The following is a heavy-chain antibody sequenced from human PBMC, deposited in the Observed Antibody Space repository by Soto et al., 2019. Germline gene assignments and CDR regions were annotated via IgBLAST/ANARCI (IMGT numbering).Heavy chain of an antibody. V-gene: IGHV4-61*01. CDR2: IASIAGT. D-gene: IGHD2-21*01. J-gene: IGHJ4*02. Sequence: QVQLQESGPGLVKPSETLSLTCTVSSGSVKSGSYYWSWLRQPPGKGLEWIGYIASIAGTNINASLQSRVAISLDTSENQFSLKLTSVTAADTAIDFCAREHMSAIDYWGPGILVTVSS. CDR3: AREHMSAIDY. CDR1: SGSVKSGSYY.